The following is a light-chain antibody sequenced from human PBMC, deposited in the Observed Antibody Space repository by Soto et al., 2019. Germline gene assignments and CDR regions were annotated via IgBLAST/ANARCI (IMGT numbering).Light chain of an antibody. CDR3: QQTYSTPYT. CDR1: QRITNS. CDR2: TSG. V-gene: IGKV1-39*01. Sequence: IPMTPSPSSLSASVGDRVTITCRASQRITNSLNWYQQKPGEAPKLLISTSGTLQRGVPSRFSGSGSWTDFTLTITALRPEDFATYFCQQTYSTPYTCGQGTKLEIK. J-gene: IGKJ2*01.